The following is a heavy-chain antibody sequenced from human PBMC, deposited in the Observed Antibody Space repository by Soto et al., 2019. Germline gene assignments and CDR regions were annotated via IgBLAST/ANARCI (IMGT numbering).Heavy chain of an antibody. Sequence: RLRETLSLTCAVSGDSISSSNWWSWVRQPPGKGLEWIGEIYHSGSTNYNPSLKNRVTISVDKSKNQFSLKLSSVTAADTAVYYCARAAPFGDFDYWGQGILVTVSS. CDR1: GDSISSSNW. V-gene: IGHV4-4*03. D-gene: IGHD3-10*01. CDR3: ARAAPFGDFDY. J-gene: IGHJ4*02. CDR2: IYHSGST.